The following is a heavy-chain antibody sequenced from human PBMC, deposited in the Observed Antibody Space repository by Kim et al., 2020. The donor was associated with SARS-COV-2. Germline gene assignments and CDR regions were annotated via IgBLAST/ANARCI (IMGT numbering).Heavy chain of an antibody. CDR2: INHSGST. Sequence: SETLSLTCAVYGGSFSGYYWSWIRQPPGKGLEWIGEINHSGSTNYNPSLKSRVTISVDTSKNQFSLKLSSVTAADTAVYYCASYVMITFGGVIANYFDYWGQGTLVTVSS. CDR3: ASYVMITFGGVIANYFDY. CDR1: GGSFSGYY. J-gene: IGHJ4*02. D-gene: IGHD3-16*02. V-gene: IGHV4-34*01.